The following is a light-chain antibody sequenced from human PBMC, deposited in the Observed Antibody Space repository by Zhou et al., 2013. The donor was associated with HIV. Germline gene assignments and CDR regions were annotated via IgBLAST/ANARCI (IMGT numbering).Light chain of an antibody. V-gene: IGKV3-20*01. CDR3: QQYGSSPPLT. CDR2: GAS. J-gene: IGKJ4*01. Sequence: EILMTQSPATLSVSPGERATLSCRASQSIGSNLAWYQQRPGQAPRLLIYGASTRAAGIPDRFSGSGSGTDFTLTISRLEPEDFAVYYCQQYGSSPPLTFGGGTKVEI. CDR1: QSIGSN.